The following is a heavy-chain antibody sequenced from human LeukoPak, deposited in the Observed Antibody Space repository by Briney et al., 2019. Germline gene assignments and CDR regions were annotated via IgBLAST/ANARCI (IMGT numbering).Heavy chain of an antibody. D-gene: IGHD2-2*02. CDR1: GGSISSSSYY. V-gene: IGHV4-39*01. Sequence: PSETLSLTCTVSGGSISSSSYYWGWIRQPPGKGLEWIGSIYYSGSTYYNPSLKSRVTISVGTSKNQFSLKLTSMTAADTAVYYCAGRYLYYYYYYMDVWGKGTTSPSP. CDR2: IYYSGST. CDR3: AGRYLYYYYYYMDV. J-gene: IGHJ6*03.